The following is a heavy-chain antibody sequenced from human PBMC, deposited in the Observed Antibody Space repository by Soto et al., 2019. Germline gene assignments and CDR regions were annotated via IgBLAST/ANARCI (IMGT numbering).Heavy chain of an antibody. CDR1: GGSFSGYY. D-gene: IGHD3-16*01. J-gene: IGHJ4*02. V-gene: IGHV4-34*01. Sequence: SETLSLTCAVYGGSFSGYYWSWIRQPPGKGLEWIGEINHSGSTNYNPSLKSRVTISVDTSKNQFSLKLSSVTAADTAVYYCARLRSDSWGQGTLVTVSS. CDR2: INHSGST. CDR3: ARLRSDS.